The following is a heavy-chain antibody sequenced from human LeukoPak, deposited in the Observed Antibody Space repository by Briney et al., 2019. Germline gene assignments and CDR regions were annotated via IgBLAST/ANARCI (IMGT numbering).Heavy chain of an antibody. Sequence: PSETLSLTCAVYGGSFSGYYWSWIRQPPGKGLDWIGEIIHSGGTNYNPSLKSRVTISVDTSKNQFSLNLNSINAADTAVYYCARGLGGSYSFDHWGQGTLVTVSS. V-gene: IGHV4-34*01. CDR3: ARGLGGSYSFDH. J-gene: IGHJ4*02. CDR1: GGSFSGYY. CDR2: IIHSGGT. D-gene: IGHD1-26*01.